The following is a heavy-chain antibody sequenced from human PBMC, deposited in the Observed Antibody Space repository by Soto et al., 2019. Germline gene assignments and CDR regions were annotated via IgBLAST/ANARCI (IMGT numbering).Heavy chain of an antibody. D-gene: IGHD6-13*01. CDR3: VRRHVSATGIDWFDP. V-gene: IGHV1-3*01. J-gene: IGHJ5*02. CDR1: GYTFTSYG. CDR2: INAANGDT. Sequence: ASVKVSCKASGYTFTSYGIHWVLQAPGQRLEWMGWINAANGDTKYSPKFQGRVTITRDTSASTAYMELSSLRSEDTAVYYCVRRHVSATGIDWFDPWGQGTLVTVFS.